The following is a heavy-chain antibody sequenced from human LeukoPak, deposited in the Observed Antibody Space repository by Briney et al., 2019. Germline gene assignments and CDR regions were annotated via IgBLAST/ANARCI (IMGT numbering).Heavy chain of an antibody. D-gene: IGHD6-13*01. V-gene: IGHV3-21*01. J-gene: IGHJ4*02. CDR2: ISFSINYI. Sequence: GGSLRLSCAASGFTFSSYSMNWVRQAPGKGLEWVSYISFSINYIYYAASMKGRFTISRDNAKNSLYLQMNSLRAEDRAVYYCARDSSSWYGTPYFAYWGQGTLVTVSS. CDR1: GFTFSSYS. CDR3: ARDSSSWYGTPYFAY.